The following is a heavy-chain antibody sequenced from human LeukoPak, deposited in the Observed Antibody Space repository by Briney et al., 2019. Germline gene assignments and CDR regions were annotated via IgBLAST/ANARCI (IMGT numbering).Heavy chain of an antibody. D-gene: IGHD2-15*01. V-gene: IGHV3-74*01. CDR3: ARWLLGYYYYYMDV. CDR2: INSDGSST. CDR1: GFTFSSYW. J-gene: IGHJ6*03. Sequence: GGSLRLSCAASGFTFSSYWMHWVRQAPGKGLVWVSRINSDGSSTSYADSVKARFTISRDNAKNTLYLQMNSLRAEDTAAYYCARWLLGYYYYYMDVWGKGTTVTVSS.